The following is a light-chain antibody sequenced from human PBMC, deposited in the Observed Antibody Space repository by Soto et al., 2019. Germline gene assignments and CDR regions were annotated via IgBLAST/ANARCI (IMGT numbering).Light chain of an antibody. J-gene: IGKJ4*01. Sequence: DIQMTQSPSSLSASVGDRFTIACHASQDISNYLNWYQRKPGKAPKLLIYDASNLETGVPSRFSGSGSGTDFTFTISSLQPEDIATYYCQQANSFPLTFGGGTKV. V-gene: IGKV1-33*01. CDR2: DAS. CDR3: QQANSFPLT. CDR1: QDISNY.